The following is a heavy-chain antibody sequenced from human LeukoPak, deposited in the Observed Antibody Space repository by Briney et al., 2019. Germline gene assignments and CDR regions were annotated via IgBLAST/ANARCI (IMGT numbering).Heavy chain of an antibody. CDR2: ISSSNHAI. J-gene: IGHJ4*02. Sequence: GGSLRLSCAASGFIFSSYSMSWVRQAPGKGLEWLSYISSSNHAIYYADSVKGRFTISRDNAKNSLYLQMNSLRDEDTAVYYCARDIFDYWGQGTLVTVSS. V-gene: IGHV3-48*02. CDR3: ARDIFDY. CDR1: GFIFSSYS.